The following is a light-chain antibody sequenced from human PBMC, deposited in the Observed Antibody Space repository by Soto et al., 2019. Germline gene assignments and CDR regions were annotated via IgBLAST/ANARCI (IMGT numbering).Light chain of an antibody. CDR1: QGIDNY. CDR2: AAS. V-gene: IGKV1-27*01. Sequence: IQMTQSPASLSASVGDRVIITCRASQGIDNYLAWYQQRPGKVPKLLIYAASTLQSGVPSRFSGSGSGTEFTLTISSLQPEDVAVYYCQQYNNWPPITFGQGTRLEIK. J-gene: IGKJ5*01. CDR3: QQYNNWPPIT.